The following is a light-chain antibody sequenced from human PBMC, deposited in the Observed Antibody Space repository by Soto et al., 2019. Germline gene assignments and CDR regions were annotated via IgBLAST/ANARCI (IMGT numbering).Light chain of an antibody. CDR3: ASWDASLNGWM. CDR1: SSDVGGYNY. CDR2: SNN. V-gene: IGLV1-44*01. J-gene: IGLJ3*02. Sequence: QSALTQPPSASGSPGQSVTISCTGTSSDVGGYNYVSWYQQLPGAAPKLLIFSNNQRPSGVPDRFSGSKSGTSASLAISGLQSEDEADYFCASWDASLNGWMFGGGTKLTVL.